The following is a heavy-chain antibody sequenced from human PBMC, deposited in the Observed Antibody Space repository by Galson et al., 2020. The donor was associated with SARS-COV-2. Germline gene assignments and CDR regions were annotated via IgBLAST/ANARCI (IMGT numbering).Heavy chain of an antibody. D-gene: IGHD3-3*01. Sequence: GGSLRLSCTASGFTFGDYAMSWFRQAPGKGLEWVGFIRSKAYGGTTEYAASVKGRFTISRDDSKSIAYLQMNSLKTEDTAVYYCTIFGVVTPAREDYWGQGTLVTVSS. V-gene: IGHV3-49*03. CDR1: GFTFGDYA. J-gene: IGHJ4*02. CDR3: TIFGVVTPAREDY. CDR2: IRSKAYGGTT.